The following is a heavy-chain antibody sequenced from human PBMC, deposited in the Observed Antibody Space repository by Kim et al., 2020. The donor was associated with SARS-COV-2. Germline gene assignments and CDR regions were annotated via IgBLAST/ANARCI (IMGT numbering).Heavy chain of an antibody. CDR2: ISGSGGST. D-gene: IGHD3-22*01. CDR1: GFTFSSYA. CDR3: AKDGLDYYDSSGYYWVY. Sequence: GGSLRLSCAASGFTFSSYAMSWVRQAPGKGLEWVSAISGSGGSTYYADSVKGRFTISRDNSKNTLYLQMNSLRAEDTAVYYCAKDGLDYYDSSGYYWVYWGQGTLVTVSS. V-gene: IGHV3-23*01. J-gene: IGHJ4*02.